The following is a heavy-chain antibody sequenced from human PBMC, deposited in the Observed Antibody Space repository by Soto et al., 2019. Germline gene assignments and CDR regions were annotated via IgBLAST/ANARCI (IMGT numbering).Heavy chain of an antibody. J-gene: IGHJ1*01. V-gene: IGHV1-3*01. CDR1: EYAFTSYI. CDR2: INAGNGNT. D-gene: IGHD4-17*01. Sequence: APVKVSCKPSEYAFTSYIFHWVRQAPGQRLEWMGWINAGNGNTKYSQKFQGRVTITRDTSATTAYMELSSLRSEDTAVYYCAKDQKTDGDYVSYFKHWGQGTLVTVSS. CDR3: AKDQKTDGDYVSYFKH.